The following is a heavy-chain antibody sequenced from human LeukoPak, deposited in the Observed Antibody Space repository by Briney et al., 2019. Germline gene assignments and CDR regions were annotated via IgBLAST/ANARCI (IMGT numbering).Heavy chain of an antibody. D-gene: IGHD3-3*01. J-gene: IGHJ4*02. CDR1: GYTFTSYG. V-gene: IGHV1-18*01. CDR3: ARAQTPIFGVVISYYFDC. CDR2: ISAYNGNT. Sequence: ASVKVSCKASGYTFTSYGISWVRQAPGQGLEWMGWISAYNGNTNYAQKLQGRVTMTTDTSTGTAYMELRSLRSDDTAVYYCARAQTPIFGVVISYYFDCWGQGTLVTVSS.